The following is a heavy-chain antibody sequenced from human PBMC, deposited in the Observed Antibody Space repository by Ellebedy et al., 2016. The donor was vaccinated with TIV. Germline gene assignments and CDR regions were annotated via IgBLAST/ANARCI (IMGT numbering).Heavy chain of an antibody. CDR2: IYPGDSDV. D-gene: IGHD4-17*01. V-gene: IGHV5-51*01. CDR3: ARHGGGLTAMTPSGAFDI. CDR1: GFNLANYW. J-gene: IGHJ3*02. Sequence: PGGSLRLSCQGSGFNLANYWITWVRQKPGKGLEWVGMIYPGDSDVRYSPSFKGYVTISADKTLNTAYLQWSGLKASDTAMYYCARHGGGLTAMTPSGAFDIWGQGTMVTVSS.